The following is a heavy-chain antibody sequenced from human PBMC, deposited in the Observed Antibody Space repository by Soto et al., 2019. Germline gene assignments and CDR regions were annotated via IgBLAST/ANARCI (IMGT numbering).Heavy chain of an antibody. CDR2: VNPKSGGT. CDR3: ARGPLRYFDQPLDH. Sequence: QVQLVQSGAEVRKPGASVKVSCKTSEYTFTDYYMHWVRQAPGQGLEWMGWVNPKSGGTKLAQKSQGWVTMTRDTSISTAYMELSRLRSDATAVYYCARGPLRYFDQPLDHWGQGTLVTVSS. J-gene: IGHJ4*02. D-gene: IGHD3-9*01. V-gene: IGHV1-2*04. CDR1: EYTFTDYY.